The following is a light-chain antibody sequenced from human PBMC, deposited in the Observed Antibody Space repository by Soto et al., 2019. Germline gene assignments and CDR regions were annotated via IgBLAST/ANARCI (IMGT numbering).Light chain of an antibody. J-gene: IGLJ1*01. Sequence: QAVVTQEPSLTVSPGGTVTLTCASSTGAVTSGYYRTWFQQKPGQAPRALIYSNSNKHSWTPARFSGSLLGGKAALTLSGVQPEDEAEYYCLLYYGGAGAVFGTGTKVTVL. CDR2: SNS. CDR1: TGAVTSGYY. CDR3: LLYYGGAGAV. V-gene: IGLV7-43*01.